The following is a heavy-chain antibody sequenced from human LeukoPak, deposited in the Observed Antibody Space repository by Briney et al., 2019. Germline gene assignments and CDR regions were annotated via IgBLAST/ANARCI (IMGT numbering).Heavy chain of an antibody. CDR1: GGTFSSYA. Sequence: GASVKVSCKASGGTFSSYAISWVRQAPGQGLEWMGGIIPIFGTANYAQKFQGRVTITTDESTSTAYMELNSLRAEDTAVYYCARAGGYSSSWGYYFDYWGQGTLVTVSS. CDR3: ARAGGYSSSWGYYFDY. V-gene: IGHV1-69*05. CDR2: IIPIFGTA. D-gene: IGHD6-13*01. J-gene: IGHJ4*02.